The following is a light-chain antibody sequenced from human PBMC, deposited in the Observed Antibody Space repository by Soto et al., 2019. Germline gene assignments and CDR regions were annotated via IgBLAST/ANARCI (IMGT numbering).Light chain of an antibody. CDR1: SSNIGAAND. Sequence: QSVLTQPPSVSGAPGQRVTISCTGSSSNIGAANDVHWYQQLPGRAPTLLIYGNHNRPSGVPDRFSGSKSGTSASLAITGLQYEDEADYYCCSYAGSYIFVFGTGTKVTVL. V-gene: IGLV1-40*01. CDR2: GNH. CDR3: CSYAGSYIFV. J-gene: IGLJ1*01.